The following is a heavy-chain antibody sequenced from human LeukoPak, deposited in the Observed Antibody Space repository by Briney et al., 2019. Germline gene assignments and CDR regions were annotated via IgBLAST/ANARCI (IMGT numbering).Heavy chain of an antibody. CDR2: ISYDGSNK. V-gene: IGHV3-30-3*01. CDR3: ARPGRITMIVVPPRGDWFDP. D-gene: IGHD3-22*01. Sequence: PGGSLRLSCAASGFTFSSYAMHWVRQAPGKGLEWVAVISYDGSNKYYADSVKGRFTISRDNSKNTLYLQMNSLRAEDTAVYYCARPGRITMIVVPPRGDWFDPWGQGTLVTVSS. CDR1: GFTFSSYA. J-gene: IGHJ5*02.